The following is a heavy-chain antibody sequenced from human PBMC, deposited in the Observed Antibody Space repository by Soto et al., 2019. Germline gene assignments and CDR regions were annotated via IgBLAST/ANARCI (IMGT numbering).Heavy chain of an antibody. V-gene: IGHV1-69*01. J-gene: IGHJ6*02. D-gene: IGHD2-2*01. CDR2: IIPMFGIG. CDR1: GGSFSKYG. Sequence: QVQLVQSGAEVKMPGSSVRVSCKASGGSFSKYGISWVRQAPGQGLEWMGGIIPMFGIGNYAEKFLGRVTITVDESPSPSHMQLSTLRSEDPAAYFWARGYVQNYLYARDVGCQGAAASGSS. CDR3: ARGYVQNYLYARDV.